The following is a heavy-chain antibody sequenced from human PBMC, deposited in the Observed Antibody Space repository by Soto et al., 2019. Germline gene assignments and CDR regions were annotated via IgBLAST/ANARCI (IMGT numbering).Heavy chain of an antibody. CDR3: ARILGGYYYDSSGYCDY. J-gene: IGHJ4*02. V-gene: IGHV2-26*01. CDR1: GFSLSNARMG. CDR2: IFSNDEK. D-gene: IGHD3-22*01. Sequence: QVTLKESGPVLVNPTETLTLTCTVSGFSLSNARMGVSWIRQPPGKALEWLAHIFSNDEKSYSTSLKSRLTISKDTSKSQVVLTMTNMDPVDTATYYCARILGGYYYDSSGYCDYWGQGTLVTVSS.